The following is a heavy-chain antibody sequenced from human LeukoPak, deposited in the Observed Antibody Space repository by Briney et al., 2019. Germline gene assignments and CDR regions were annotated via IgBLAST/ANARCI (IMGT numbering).Heavy chain of an antibody. CDR2: IKKDGSDK. D-gene: IGHD1-26*01. CDR3: ARVQSGTYVHDY. Sequence: GGSLRLSCAASGFTFSNYAMSWVRQAPGKGLEWVANIKKDGSDKYYVDSVRGRFTISRDNAKNSLYLQMNSLRAEDTAVYYCARVQSGTYVHDYWGQGTLVTVSS. J-gene: IGHJ4*02. V-gene: IGHV3-7*01. CDR1: GFTFSNYA.